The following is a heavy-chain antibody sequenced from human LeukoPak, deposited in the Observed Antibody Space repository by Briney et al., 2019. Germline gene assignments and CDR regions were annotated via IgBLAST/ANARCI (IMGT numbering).Heavy chain of an antibody. J-gene: IGHJ5*02. Sequence: QTGGSLRLSCAASGFTFSSYAMSWVRQAPGKRLEWVSAISGSGGSTYYADSVKGRFTISRDNSKNTLYLQMNSLRAEDTAVYYCAKHLVPAAMWSGPYNLFDPWGQGTLVTYSS. D-gene: IGHD2-2*01. CDR1: GFTFSSYA. V-gene: IGHV3-23*01. CDR2: ISGSGGST. CDR3: AKHLVPAAMWSGPYNLFDP.